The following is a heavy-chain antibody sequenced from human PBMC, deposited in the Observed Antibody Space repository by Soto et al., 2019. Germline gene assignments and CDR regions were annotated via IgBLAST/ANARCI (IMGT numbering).Heavy chain of an antibody. Sequence: AESLRPSCAASGFTFSSYGMHGVRQDPGKGLEWVAVIWYDGSNKYYADSVKGRFTISRDNSKNTLYLQMNSLRAEDTAVYYCARDGLRFAHYGMDVWGQGTTVTVSS. V-gene: IGHV3-33*01. CDR3: ARDGLRFAHYGMDV. J-gene: IGHJ6*02. D-gene: IGHD3-10*01. CDR2: IWYDGSNK. CDR1: GFTFSSYG.